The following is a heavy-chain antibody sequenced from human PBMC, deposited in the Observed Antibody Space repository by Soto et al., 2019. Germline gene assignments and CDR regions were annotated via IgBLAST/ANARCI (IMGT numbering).Heavy chain of an antibody. V-gene: IGHV3-48*01. CDR3: ARGGASVQFDY. CDR1: GFTFSSYS. CDR2: ISSSSSTI. Sequence: GSLRLSCAASGFTFSSYSMNWVRQAPGKGLEWVSYISSSSSTIYYADSVKGRFTISRDNAKNSLYLQMNSLRAEDTAVYYCARGGASVQFDYWGQGTLVTVSS. D-gene: IGHD1-26*01. J-gene: IGHJ4*02.